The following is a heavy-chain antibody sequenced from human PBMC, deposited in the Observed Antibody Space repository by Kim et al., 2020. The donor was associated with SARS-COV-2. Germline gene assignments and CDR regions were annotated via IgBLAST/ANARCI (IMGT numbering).Heavy chain of an antibody. Sequence: YNDYAGSVKSRITINPDTSKNQFSLQLNSVTPEDTAVYYCARDSSSSFDYWGQGTLVTVSS. V-gene: IGHV6-1*01. CDR2: YN. D-gene: IGHD6-6*01. J-gene: IGHJ4*02. CDR3: ARDSSSSFDY.